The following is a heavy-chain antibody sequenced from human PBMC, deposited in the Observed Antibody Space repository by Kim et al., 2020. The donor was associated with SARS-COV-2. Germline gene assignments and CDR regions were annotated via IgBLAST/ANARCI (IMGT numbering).Heavy chain of an antibody. CDR2: IIPIFGTA. V-gene: IGHV1-69*13. Sequence: SVKVSCKASGGTFSSYAISWVRQAPGQGLEWMGGIIPIFGTANYAQKFQGRVTITADESTSTAYMELSSLRSEDTAVYYCARVVCKLKGTCSSTTKHPSSSAFDIWGQGTMVTVSS. J-gene: IGHJ3*02. CDR3: ARVVCKLKGTCSSTTKHPSSSAFDI. CDR1: GGTFSSYA. D-gene: IGHD2-2*01.